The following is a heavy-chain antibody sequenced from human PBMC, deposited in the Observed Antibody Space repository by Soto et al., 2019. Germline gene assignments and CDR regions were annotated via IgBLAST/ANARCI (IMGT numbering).Heavy chain of an antibody. CDR2: ISYDGSNK. CDR1: GFTFSSYG. V-gene: IGHV3-30*03. CDR3: ARSNSRILRY. Sequence: PGGSLRLSCAASGFTFSSYGMHWVRQAPGKGLEWVAVISYDGSNKYYADSVKGRFTISRDNSKNTLYLQMNSLRAEDTAVYYCARSNSRILRYWGQGTLVTVSS. D-gene: IGHD3-3*01. J-gene: IGHJ4*02.